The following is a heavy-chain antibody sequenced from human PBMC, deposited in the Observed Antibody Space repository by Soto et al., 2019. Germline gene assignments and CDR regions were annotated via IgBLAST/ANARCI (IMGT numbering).Heavy chain of an antibody. CDR3: ARGGGGIAARPYYYYYMDV. CDR1: GGSFSGYY. V-gene: IGHV4-34*01. D-gene: IGHD6-6*01. CDR2: INHSGST. Sequence: SETLSLTCAVYGGSFSGYYWSWIRQPPGKGLEWIGEINHSGSTNYNPSLKSRVTISVDTSKNQFSLKLSSVTAADTAVYYCARGGGGIAARPYYYYYMDVWGKGTTVTVSS. J-gene: IGHJ6*03.